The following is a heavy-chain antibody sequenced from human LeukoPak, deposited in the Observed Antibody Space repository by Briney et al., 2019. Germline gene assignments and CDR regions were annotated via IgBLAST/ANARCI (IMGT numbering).Heavy chain of an antibody. D-gene: IGHD3-10*01. CDR3: ARDVSPKAMVRGVIMSY. Sequence: SVKVSCKASGFTFTSSAVQWVRQARGQRLEWIGWIVVGSGNTNYAQKFQERVTITRDMSTSTAYMELSGLRSEDTAMYYCARDVSPKAMVRGVIMSYWGQGTLVTVSS. V-gene: IGHV1-58*01. CDR2: IVVGSGNT. CDR1: GFTFTSSA. J-gene: IGHJ4*02.